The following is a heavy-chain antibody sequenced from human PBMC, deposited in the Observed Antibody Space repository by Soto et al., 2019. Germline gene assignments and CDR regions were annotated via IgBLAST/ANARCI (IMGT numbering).Heavy chain of an antibody. CDR2: IIPIFGTA. Sequence: SVKVSCKASGGTFSSYAISWVRQAPGQGLEWMGGIIPIFGTANYAQEFQGRVTITADESTSTAYMELGSLRSEDTAVYYCASSRASNYYDSSGYYTFDYWGQGTLVTVSS. D-gene: IGHD3-22*01. J-gene: IGHJ4*02. CDR1: GGTFSSYA. V-gene: IGHV1-69*13. CDR3: ASSRASNYYDSSGYYTFDY.